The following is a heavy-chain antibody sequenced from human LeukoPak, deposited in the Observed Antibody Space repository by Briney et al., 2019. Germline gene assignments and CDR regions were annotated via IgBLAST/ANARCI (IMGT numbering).Heavy chain of an antibody. V-gene: IGHV3-23*01. CDR1: GFTFSNYW. D-gene: IGHD3-9*01. Sequence: GGSLRLSCAASGFTFSNYWMTWVRQAPGKGLEWVSAISGSGGSTYYADSVKGRFTISRDNSKNTLYLQMNSLRAEDTAVYYCAKDILTGYHRDDAFDIWGQGTMVTVSS. J-gene: IGHJ3*02. CDR2: ISGSGGST. CDR3: AKDILTGYHRDDAFDI.